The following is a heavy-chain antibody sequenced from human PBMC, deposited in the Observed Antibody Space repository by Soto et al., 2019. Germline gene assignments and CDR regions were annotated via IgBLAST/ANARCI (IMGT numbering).Heavy chain of an antibody. Sequence: PGGSLRLSCAASVFAFSTYAMTWVRQAPGKGLEWVSVISGIGGSSYYAASVKGRFTISRDNSKNTLFLQMNGLRAEDTAVYYCAKVTKRAAAGRYEYYKYGMDVWGQGTTVTVSS. D-gene: IGHD6-13*01. J-gene: IGHJ6*02. V-gene: IGHV3-23*01. CDR2: ISGIGGSS. CDR3: AKVTKRAAAGRYEYYKYGMDV. CDR1: VFAFSTYA.